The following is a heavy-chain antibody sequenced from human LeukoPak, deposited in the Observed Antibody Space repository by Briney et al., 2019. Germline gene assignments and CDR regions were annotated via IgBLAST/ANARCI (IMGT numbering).Heavy chain of an antibody. D-gene: IGHD5-18*01. Sequence: ASVKVSCKASGYTFTGYYMHWVRQAPGQGLEWMGWINPNSGGTNYAQKFQGRVTMTRDTSISTAYVELSRLRSDDTAVYYCARTAMAPYYMDVWSKGTTVTVSS. CDR2: INPNSGGT. J-gene: IGHJ6*03. CDR3: ARTAMAPYYMDV. V-gene: IGHV1-2*02. CDR1: GYTFTGYY.